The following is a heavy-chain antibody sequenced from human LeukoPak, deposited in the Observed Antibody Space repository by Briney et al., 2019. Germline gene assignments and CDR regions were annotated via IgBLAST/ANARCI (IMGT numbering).Heavy chain of an antibody. CDR2: IKTKTDGETT. V-gene: IGHV3-15*01. D-gene: IGHD3-3*01. Sequence: GGSLRLSCAASGITFSKAWMSWVRQAPGKGPEWIGRIKTKTDGETTEYAAPVRGRFTISRDDSSNALYLQMNGLKIEDTAMDLLNKGKGSTFWWGQGTLVTVSS. CDR3: NKGKGSTFW. CDR1: GITFSKAW. J-gene: IGHJ4*02.